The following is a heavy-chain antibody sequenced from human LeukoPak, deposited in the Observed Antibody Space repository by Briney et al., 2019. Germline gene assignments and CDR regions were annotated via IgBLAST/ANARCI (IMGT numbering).Heavy chain of an antibody. D-gene: IGHD5-12*01. CDR3: AKDIVATTDQDAFDI. CDR1: GGSFSGYY. J-gene: IGHJ3*02. CDR2: INHSGST. V-gene: IGHV4-34*01. Sequence: PSEILSLTCAVYGGSFSGYYWSWIRQPPGKGLEWIGEINHSGSTNYNPSLKSRVTISVDTSKNQFSLKLSSVTVADTAVYYCAKDIVATTDQDAFDIWGQGTMVTVSS.